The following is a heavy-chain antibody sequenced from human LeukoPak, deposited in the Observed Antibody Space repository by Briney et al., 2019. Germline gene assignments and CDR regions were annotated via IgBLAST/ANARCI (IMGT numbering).Heavy chain of an antibody. CDR2: IYTDGST. CDR1: GFIVSSSY. D-gene: IGHD4-11*01. Sequence: GGSLRLSCAASGFIVSSSYMSWVRQPPGKGLEWVSGIYTDGSTYYADSVQGRFTISRDNSKNPLYLQMNSLRADDTSVYYCVRGHYSNTLGGQGTLVTVSS. CDR3: VRGHYSNTL. J-gene: IGHJ4*02. V-gene: IGHV3-66*01.